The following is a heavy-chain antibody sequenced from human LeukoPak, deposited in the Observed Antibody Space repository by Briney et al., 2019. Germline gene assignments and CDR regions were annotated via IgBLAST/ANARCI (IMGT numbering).Heavy chain of an antibody. CDR3: ASSTSRGGRGMDV. V-gene: IGHV4-34*01. CDR2: INHSGST. J-gene: IGHJ6*02. CDR1: GGSFSGYY. D-gene: IGHD3-16*01. Sequence: SETLSLTCAVYGGSFSGYYWSWIRQPPGKGLEWIGEINHSGSTNYNPSLKSRVTISVDTSKNQFSLKLSSVTAADTAVYYCASSTSRGGRGMDVWGRGTTVTVSS.